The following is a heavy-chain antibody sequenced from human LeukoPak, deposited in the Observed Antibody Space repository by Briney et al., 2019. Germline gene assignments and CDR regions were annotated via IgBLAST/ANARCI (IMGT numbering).Heavy chain of an antibody. CDR3: ATGAQYGLWGVPYFYYMHV. CDR2: MNCNSGAT. Sequence: ASVKVSCKASGFTFTGYYMHWVRQAPGQGLEWMGWMNCNSGATNYAQNFRGRATMTRDTSITTAYMELSSLTSDDTAVYYCATGAQYGLWGVPYFYYMHVWGTGTTVTVSS. CDR1: GFTFTGYY. V-gene: IGHV1-2*02. J-gene: IGHJ6*03. D-gene: IGHD3-10*01.